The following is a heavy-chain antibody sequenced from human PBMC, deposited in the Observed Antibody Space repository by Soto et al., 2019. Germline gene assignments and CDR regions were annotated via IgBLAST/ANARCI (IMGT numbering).Heavy chain of an antibody. V-gene: IGHV3-23*01. CDR1: GFTFRSFS. J-gene: IGHJ4*02. D-gene: IGHD6-13*01. Sequence: GGSLRLSCAASGFTFRSFSMNWVRQGPGKGLEWVSAISGSGGSTYYADSVKGRFTISRDNSKNTLYLQMNSLRAEDTAVYYCAVGVGIAAAVIFDYWGQGTLVTVSS. CDR2: ISGSGGST. CDR3: AVGVGIAAAVIFDY.